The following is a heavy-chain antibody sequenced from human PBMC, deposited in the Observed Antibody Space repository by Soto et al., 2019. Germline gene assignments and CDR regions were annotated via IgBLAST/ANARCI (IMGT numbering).Heavy chain of an antibody. CDR1: GGSISSSSYY. D-gene: IGHD6-19*01. J-gene: IGHJ4*02. Sequence: QMQLQESGPGLVKPSETLSLTCTVSGGSISSSSYYWGWIRQPPGNGLEWIGTIFNDGNTYYNPSLKSRLTVFVDTSKNHFSLRLSSVTAADTAMYYWARVTRIAVGLYYFDDWGQGTLVTVSS. CDR3: ARVTRIAVGLYYFDD. V-gene: IGHV4-39*02. CDR2: IFNDGNT.